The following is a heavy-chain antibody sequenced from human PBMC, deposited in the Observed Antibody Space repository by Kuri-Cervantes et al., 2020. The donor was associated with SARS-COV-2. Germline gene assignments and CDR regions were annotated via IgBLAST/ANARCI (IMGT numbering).Heavy chain of an antibody. Sequence: GGSLRLSCAASGFTFSSYDMHWVRQATGKGLEWVSAIGTAGDPYYPGSVKGRFTISRENAKNSLYLQMSSLRAGDTAVYYCARDPDSSGWYAGDAFDIWGQGTMVTVSS. CDR2: IGTAGDP. J-gene: IGHJ3*02. V-gene: IGHV3-13*05. CDR3: ARDPDSSGWYAGDAFDI. D-gene: IGHD6-19*01. CDR1: GFTFSSYD.